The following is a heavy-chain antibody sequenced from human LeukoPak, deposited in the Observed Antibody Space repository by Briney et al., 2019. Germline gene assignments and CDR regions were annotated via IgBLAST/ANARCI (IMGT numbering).Heavy chain of an antibody. CDR2: INYEGTST. D-gene: IGHD6-6*01. J-gene: IGHJ4*02. CDR1: GFTFSSKTYW. Sequence: PGGSLRLSCAASGFTFSSKTYWMHWVRQAPGTGLVWVSRINYEGTSTNYADSVKGRFTISRDNARDTLYLQMNSLRAEDTAVYYCARHTTDRPNLIDHWGQGTLVTVSS. V-gene: IGHV3-74*01. CDR3: ARHTTDRPNLIDH.